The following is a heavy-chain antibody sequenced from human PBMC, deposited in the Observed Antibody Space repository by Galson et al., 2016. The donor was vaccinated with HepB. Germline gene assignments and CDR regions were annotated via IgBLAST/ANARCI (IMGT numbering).Heavy chain of an antibody. D-gene: IGHD4-11*01. V-gene: IGHV3-48*02. Sequence: SLRLSCAASGFTFSSYAMHWVRQAPGKGLEWVSYIRDNSGAIYYADSVKGRFTVSRDNAKNSMYLQMNSLRDEDTAVYYCAREVNSDHYCIDYWGQGTLVTVSS. CDR2: IRDNSGAI. J-gene: IGHJ4*02. CDR3: AREVNSDHYCIDY. CDR1: GFTFSSYA.